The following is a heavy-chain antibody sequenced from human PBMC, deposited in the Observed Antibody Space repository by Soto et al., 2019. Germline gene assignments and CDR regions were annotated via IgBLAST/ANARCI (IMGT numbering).Heavy chain of an antibody. J-gene: IGHJ6*02. CDR2: IRGKTDTYAT. CDR3: TKRIGAYAMDV. D-gene: IGHD6-13*01. Sequence: GGSLRLSCAASGFTFSGSSMHWVRQASGKGLEWVGRIRGKTDTYATAYAAPVRGRFTISRDDSKNTPYLQMNSLKTEDTAVYFCTKRIGAYAMDVWGQGTTVTVSS. CDR1: GFTFSGSS. V-gene: IGHV3-73*01.